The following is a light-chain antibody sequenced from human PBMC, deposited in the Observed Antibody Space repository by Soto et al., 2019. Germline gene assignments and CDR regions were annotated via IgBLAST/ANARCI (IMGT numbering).Light chain of an antibody. Sequence: EMVVTQSPAKLSLSPGERASLSCRASQSVSSYLAWYQQKPGQAPRLLIYDASNRATGIPARFSGSGSGTDFTLTISSLQPEDFATYYCQQLESYPSTFGGGTKVDIK. CDR3: QQLESYPST. CDR1: QSVSSY. J-gene: IGKJ4*01. CDR2: DAS. V-gene: IGKV3-11*01.